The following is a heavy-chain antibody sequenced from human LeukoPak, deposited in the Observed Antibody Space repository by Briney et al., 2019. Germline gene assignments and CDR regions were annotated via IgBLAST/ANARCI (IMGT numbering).Heavy chain of an antibody. CDR2: MNPDSGDT. Sequence: ASVKVSCKVSGYTFTNYDINWVRQAPGQGLEWMGWMNPDSGDTGYAQSFQGRITFTRDTSISTAYMELSSLISENTAVYFCARGGFGSGSYLDHWGQGTLVTVSS. CDR3: ARGGFGSGSYLDH. D-gene: IGHD3-10*01. V-gene: IGHV1-8*03. CDR1: GYTFTNYD. J-gene: IGHJ4*02.